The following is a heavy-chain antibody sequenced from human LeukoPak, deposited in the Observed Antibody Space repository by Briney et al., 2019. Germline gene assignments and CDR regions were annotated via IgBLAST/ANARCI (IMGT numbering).Heavy chain of an antibody. CDR2: INPNSGGT. D-gene: IGHD1-26*01. CDR1: GYTFTSYD. J-gene: IGHJ4*02. V-gene: IGHV1-2*02. Sequence: ASVKVSCKASGYTFTSYDMHWVRQAPGQGLEWMGWINPNSGGTNYAQKFQGRVTMTRDTSISTAYMELSRLRSDDTAVYYCATKYSGSYYSFFAYWGQGPLVTVSS. CDR3: ATKYSGSYYSFFAY.